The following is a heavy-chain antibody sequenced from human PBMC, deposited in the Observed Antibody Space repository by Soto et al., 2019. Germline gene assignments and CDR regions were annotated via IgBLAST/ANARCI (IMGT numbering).Heavy chain of an antibody. CDR1: GYTFTGYF. V-gene: IGHV1-2*02. CDR3: ARGGGTTLAPLP. CDR2: INPNSGAT. D-gene: IGHD3-16*01. Sequence: QVQLLQSGAEVKKPGASVKVSCKASGYTFTGYFMHWVRQAPGEGLEWMGWINPNSGATKYAPKFQGRVTMTRDTSNRTAYLELSRLKSDDTAIYYCARGGGTTLAPLPWGQGTPVTVSS. J-gene: IGHJ5*02.